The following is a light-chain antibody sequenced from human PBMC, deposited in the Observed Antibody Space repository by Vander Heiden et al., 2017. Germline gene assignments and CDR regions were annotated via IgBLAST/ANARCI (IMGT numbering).Light chain of an antibody. CDR3: QSADSSGTPLVV. CDR1: ALPKQY. V-gene: IGLV3-25*03. J-gene: IGLJ2*01. Sequence: SSELPQPPSVSVSPGQAARITCSGDALPKQYAYWYQQKPGQAPVLVIYKDSERPSGIPERFSGSSSGTTVTLTISGVQAEDEADYYCQSADSSGTPLVVFGGGTKLTVL. CDR2: KDS.